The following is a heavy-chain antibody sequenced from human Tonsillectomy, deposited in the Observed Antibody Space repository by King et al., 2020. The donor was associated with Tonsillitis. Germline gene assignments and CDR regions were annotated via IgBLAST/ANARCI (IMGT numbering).Heavy chain of an antibody. Sequence: VQLVESGAEVKKPGESLKISCKGSGYIFTSYWIGWVRQMPGKGLEWMGIIYPGDSDTRYSPSFQGQVTISAEQSISTAYLQWSSLKASDTAMYYCARQVPFDYGSGSNWFDPWGQGTLVTVSS. D-gene: IGHD3-10*01. V-gene: IGHV5-51*01. CDR2: IYPGDSDT. CDR1: GYIFTSYW. J-gene: IGHJ5*02. CDR3: ARQVPFDYGSGSNWFDP.